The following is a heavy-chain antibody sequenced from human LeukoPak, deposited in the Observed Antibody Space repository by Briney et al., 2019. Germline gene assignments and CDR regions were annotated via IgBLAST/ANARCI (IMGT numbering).Heavy chain of an antibody. J-gene: IGHJ4*02. V-gene: IGHV3-7*03. CDR2: IKQDGSEK. Sequence: GGSLRLSCAASGFTFSSYWMSWVRQAPGKGREWVANIKQDGSEKYYVDSVKGRFTISRDNAKNSLYLQMNSLSTEDTALYYCAKDKAVRYSGYDWDFDYWGQGTLVTVSS. D-gene: IGHD5-12*01. CDR3: AKDKAVRYSGYDWDFDY. CDR1: GFTFSSYW.